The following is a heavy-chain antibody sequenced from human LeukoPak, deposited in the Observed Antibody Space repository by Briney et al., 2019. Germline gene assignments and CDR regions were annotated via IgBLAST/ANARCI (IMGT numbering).Heavy chain of an antibody. CDR1: GGSISSGGYY. D-gene: IGHD3-10*01. CDR2: IYYSGST. Sequence: SETLSLTCTVSGGSISSGGYYWSWIRQHPGKGLEWIGYIYYSGSTYYNPSLKSRVTISVDTSKNQFSLKLSSVTAADTAVYYCARGFALGGAFDIWGQGTMVTVSS. V-gene: IGHV4-31*03. J-gene: IGHJ3*02. CDR3: ARGFALGGAFDI.